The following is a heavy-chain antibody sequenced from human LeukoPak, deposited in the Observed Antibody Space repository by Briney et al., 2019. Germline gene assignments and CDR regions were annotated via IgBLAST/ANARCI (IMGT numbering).Heavy chain of an antibody. CDR1: GYTFTGYY. CDR2: INPNSGGT. CDR3: ARDPVAAAGYDY. D-gene: IGHD6-13*01. J-gene: IGHJ4*02. V-gene: IGHV1-2*02. Sequence: ASVKVSRKASGYTFTGYYMHWVRQAPGQGLEWMGWINPNSGGTNYAQKFQGRVTMTRDTSISTAYMELSRLRSDDTAVYYCARDPVAAAGYDYWGQGTLVTVSS.